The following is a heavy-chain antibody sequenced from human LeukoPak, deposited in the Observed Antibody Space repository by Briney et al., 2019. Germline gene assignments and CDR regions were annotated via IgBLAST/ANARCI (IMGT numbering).Heavy chain of an antibody. CDR3: ARGGGLVWLIPRGIIDY. J-gene: IGHJ4*02. V-gene: IGHV1-3*01. CDR1: GYTFTSYA. CDR2: INAGNGNT. D-gene: IGHD3-10*01. Sequence: GASVQVSCKSSGYTFTSYAMHWVRQAPGQRLEWMGWINAGNGNTKYSQKFQGRVTITRDTSASTAYMELSSLRSDDTAVYYCARGGGLVWLIPRGIIDYWGQGTLVTVSS.